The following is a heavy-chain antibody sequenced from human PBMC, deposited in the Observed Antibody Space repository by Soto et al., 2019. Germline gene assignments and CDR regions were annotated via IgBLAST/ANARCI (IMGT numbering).Heavy chain of an antibody. Sequence: GGSLRLSCAASGFTFSSYAMSWVRQAPGKGLEWVSAISGSGGSTYYADSVKGRFTISRDNSKNTLYLQMNSLRAEDTAVYYCAKVEWEWLVRGDGMDVWGQGTTVTVSS. CDR2: ISGSGGST. D-gene: IGHD6-19*01. J-gene: IGHJ6*02. CDR1: GFTFSSYA. CDR3: AKVEWEWLVRGDGMDV. V-gene: IGHV3-23*01.